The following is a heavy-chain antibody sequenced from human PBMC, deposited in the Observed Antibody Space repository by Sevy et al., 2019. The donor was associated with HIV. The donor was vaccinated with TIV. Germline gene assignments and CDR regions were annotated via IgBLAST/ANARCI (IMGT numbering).Heavy chain of an antibody. J-gene: IGHJ4*02. Sequence: GGSLRLSCVASGFTFSDYWMTWVRQAPGKGLEWVASINRDGSEKYHDDSVKGRFTISRRNVKKSSFLQMNSLRVEDTAVYYCLRGGGGYWGQETLVTVSS. CDR1: GFTFSDYW. D-gene: IGHD2-15*01. CDR2: INRDGSEK. CDR3: LRGGGGY. V-gene: IGHV3-7*04.